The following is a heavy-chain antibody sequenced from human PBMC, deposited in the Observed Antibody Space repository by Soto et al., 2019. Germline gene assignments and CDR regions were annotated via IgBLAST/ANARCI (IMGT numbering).Heavy chain of an antibody. J-gene: IGHJ3*02. V-gene: IGHV5-51*01. CDR2: IYPGDSDT. CDR3: ARIIMITFGGVIALDAFDI. Sequence: PVESLKISCKGSGYSFTSYWIGWVRQMPGKGLEWMGIIYPGDSDTRYSPSFQGQVTISADKSISTAYLQWSSLKASDTAMYYCARIIMITFGGVIALDAFDIWGQGTMVTVSS. CDR1: GYSFTSYW. D-gene: IGHD3-16*02.